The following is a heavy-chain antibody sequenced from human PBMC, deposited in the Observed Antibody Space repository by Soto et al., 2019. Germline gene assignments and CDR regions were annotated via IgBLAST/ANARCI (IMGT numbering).Heavy chain of an antibody. CDR3: ATRSGDYVGWFDP. Sequence: PSETLSLTCTVSGGSISGSGFHWAWIRQPPGKGLEWIGSIYYSGTANYSPSLKSRLAIDVDTSKNQFSLRLSSVTAADTAVYYCATRSGDYVGWFDPWGQGTRVTVSS. J-gene: IGHJ5*02. D-gene: IGHD4-17*01. CDR2: IYYSGTA. V-gene: IGHV4-39*01. CDR1: GGSISGSGFH.